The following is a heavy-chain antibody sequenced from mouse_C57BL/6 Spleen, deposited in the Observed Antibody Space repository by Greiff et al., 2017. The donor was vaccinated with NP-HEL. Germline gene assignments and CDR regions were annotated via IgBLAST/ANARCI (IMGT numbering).Heavy chain of an antibody. J-gene: IGHJ4*01. V-gene: IGHV5-12*01. CDR2: ISNGGGST. CDR3: ARGNSRYYYAMDY. Sequence: EVQRVESGGGLVQPGGSLKLSCAASGFTFSDYYMYWVRQTPEKRLEWVAYISNGGGSTYYPDTVKGRFTISRDNAKNTLYLQMSRLKSEDTAMYYCARGNSRYYYAMDYWGQGTSVTVSS. CDR1: GFTFSDYY.